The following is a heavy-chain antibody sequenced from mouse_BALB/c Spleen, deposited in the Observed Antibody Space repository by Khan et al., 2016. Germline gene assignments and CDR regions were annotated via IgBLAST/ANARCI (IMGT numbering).Heavy chain of an antibody. CDR3: ARPDY. J-gene: IGHJ2*01. CDR2: INTYTGES. CDR1: GYTFTKYG. Sequence: QIQLVQSGPELKKPGETVKISCKASGYTFTKYGMNWVKQAPGVGLKWIGWINTYTGESAYAADFQGRFAFSLETSANTAFLRINSLTNEDMATDCCARPDYWGQGTTLTVSS. V-gene: IGHV9-1*02.